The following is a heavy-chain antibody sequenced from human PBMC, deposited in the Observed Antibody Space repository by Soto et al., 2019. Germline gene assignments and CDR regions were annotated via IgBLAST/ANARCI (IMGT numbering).Heavy chain of an antibody. CDR1: GFTFSNDW. V-gene: IGHV3-74*01. CDR2: INGDGGST. J-gene: IGHJ4*02. CDR3: IKVLTRGVGVPRFYFDS. D-gene: IGHD3-9*01. Sequence: PGGSLRLSCAASGFTFSNDWMHWVRQAPGKGLGWVSRINGDGGSTHYADSVRGRFTISRDNAKNTLFLQLNSLRVEDTAVYYCIKVLTRGVGVPRFYFDSWGQGTLVTVSS.